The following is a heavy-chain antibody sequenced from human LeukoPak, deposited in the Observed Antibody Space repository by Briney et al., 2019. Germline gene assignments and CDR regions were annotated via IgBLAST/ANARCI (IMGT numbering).Heavy chain of an antibody. Sequence: GASVKVSCKASGYTFTGYYMHWVRQAPGQGLEWMGWINPNSGGTNYAQKFQGRVTMTRDTSISTAYMELSRLRSDDTAVYYCARSATIFGVVIPRLNWFDPWGQGTLVTVSP. CDR2: INPNSGGT. D-gene: IGHD3-3*01. CDR3: ARSATIFGVVIPRLNWFDP. CDR1: GYTFTGYY. V-gene: IGHV1-2*02. J-gene: IGHJ5*02.